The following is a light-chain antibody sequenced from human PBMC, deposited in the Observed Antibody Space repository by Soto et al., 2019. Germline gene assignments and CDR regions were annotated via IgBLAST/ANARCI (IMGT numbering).Light chain of an antibody. V-gene: IGLV1-40*01. CDR1: SSNIGAGYD. CDR3: QSYDSSLSGYV. J-gene: IGLJ1*01. CDR2: GNS. Sequence: QPVLTQPPSVSGAPGQRVTISCTGSSSNIGAGYDVHWYQQLPGTAPKLLIYGNSNRPSGVPDRFSGSKSGTSASLAITGLQAEDEADYYCQSYDSSLSGYVFGTGTKGDRP.